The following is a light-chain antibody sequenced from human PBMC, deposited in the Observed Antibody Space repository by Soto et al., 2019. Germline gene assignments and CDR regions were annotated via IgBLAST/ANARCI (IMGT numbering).Light chain of an antibody. V-gene: IGKV3-11*01. CDR3: QQRSKWPLT. J-gene: IGKJ4*01. CDR1: QSISSY. Sequence: EIVLTQSPATLSLSPGERATLSCRASQSISSYLGWYQQKPGQAQRLLIYDASNRAAGIPARFSGSGSGTDFTLIISSREPEDFAAYYCQQRSKWPLTFGGGTKVAIK. CDR2: DAS.